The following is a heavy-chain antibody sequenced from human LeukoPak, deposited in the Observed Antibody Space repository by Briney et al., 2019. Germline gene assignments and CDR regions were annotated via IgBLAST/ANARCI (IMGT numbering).Heavy chain of an antibody. CDR3: AKVSYYDRSGYYSFDY. Sequence: PGGSLRLSCAASGFTFHFYSMTWVRQAPGKGLEWVSYISSRSSTIYYTDSVKGRFTVSRDNAKNSLNLQMNSLRAEDTAVYYCAKVSYYDRSGYYSFDYWGQGTLVTVSS. V-gene: IGHV3-48*01. CDR1: GFTFHFYS. J-gene: IGHJ4*02. D-gene: IGHD3-22*01. CDR2: ISSRSSTI.